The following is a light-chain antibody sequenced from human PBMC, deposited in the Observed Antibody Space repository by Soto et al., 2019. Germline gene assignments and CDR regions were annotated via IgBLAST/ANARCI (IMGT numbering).Light chain of an antibody. CDR2: EVS. CDR1: YSDVGGYNY. J-gene: IGLJ3*02. Sequence: QSVLTQPAFVSGSPGQSITISCTGTYSDVGGYNYVSWFQQHPGKAPQLIIYEVSNRPLGISNRFSASKSGNTASLTISGLQAEDEADYYCGSYTDSNSPWVFGGGTQLTVL. CDR3: GSYTDSNSPWV. V-gene: IGLV2-14*01.